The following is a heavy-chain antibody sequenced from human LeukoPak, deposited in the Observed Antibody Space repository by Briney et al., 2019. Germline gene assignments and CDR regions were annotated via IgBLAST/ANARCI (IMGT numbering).Heavy chain of an antibody. V-gene: IGHV4-34*01. CDR2: INHSGST. D-gene: IGHD3-22*01. CDR3: ARDRHRSHYYDSSGDAFDI. CDR1: GGSFSGYY. J-gene: IGHJ3*02. Sequence: SETLSLTCAVCGGSFSGYYWRWIRQPPGKGLEWIGEINHSGSTNYNPSLKSRVTISVDTSKNQFSLKLSSVTAADTAVYYCARDRHRSHYYDSSGDAFDIWGQGTMVTVSS.